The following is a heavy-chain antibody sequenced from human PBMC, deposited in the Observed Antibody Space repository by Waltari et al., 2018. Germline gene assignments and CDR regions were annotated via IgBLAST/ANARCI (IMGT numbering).Heavy chain of an antibody. CDR3: AKEGAEGIAAAGTLGYFEF. J-gene: IGHJ1*01. CDR2: INSGGGST. D-gene: IGHD6-13*01. CDR1: GFTFSSYW. Sequence: EVQLVESGGGLAKPGGSLRLSCAASGFTFSSYWMNWVRQAPGKGLEWVSAINSGGGSTYYEDSGKGRFTISRDNSKNTLSLQMNSLRAEDTAVYYCAKEGAEGIAAAGTLGYFEFWGQGALVTVSS. V-gene: IGHV3-23*04.